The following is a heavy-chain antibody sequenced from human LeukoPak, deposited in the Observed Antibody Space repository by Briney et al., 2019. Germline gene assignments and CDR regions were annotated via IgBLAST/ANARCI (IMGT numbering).Heavy chain of an antibody. CDR3: AKEHSASGSVDY. D-gene: IGHD1-26*01. J-gene: IGHJ4*02. Sequence: PGGSLRLSCAASGSTFDAYAMYWVRQAPGKGLACVSLIGGHGGSTYYADSVKGRFTISRDNSKNSLYLQMNSLRTEDTALYYCAKEHSASGSVDYWGQGTLVTVSS. V-gene: IGHV3-43*02. CDR1: GSTFDAYA. CDR2: IGGHGGST.